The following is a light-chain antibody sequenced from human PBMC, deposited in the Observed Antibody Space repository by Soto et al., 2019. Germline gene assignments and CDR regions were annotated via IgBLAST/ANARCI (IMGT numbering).Light chain of an antibody. V-gene: IGKV4-1*01. J-gene: IGKJ1*01. Sequence: DIFRPHTADSLAVSLFAVAPINCKSSQSVLYRSNSKNYLAWYQQRPGHPPKLLIHWASTRETGVPDRFSGSGSGTDFILTINRLQAEDVAVYYCQQYYSTQTSGQGPKADI. CDR3: QQYYSTQT. CDR2: WAS. CDR1: QSVLYRSNSKNY.